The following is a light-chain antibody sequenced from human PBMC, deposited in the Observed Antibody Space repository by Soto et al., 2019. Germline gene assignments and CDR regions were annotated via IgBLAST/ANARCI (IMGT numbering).Light chain of an antibody. V-gene: IGLV2-11*01. CDR1: SSDVGGYNY. CDR2: DVS. CDR3: CSYAGSYTFGYV. Sequence: HSVLTQPRSVSGSPGQSVTISCTGNSSDVGGYNYVSWYQQHPGKAPKLMIYDVSKRPSGVPDRFSGSKSGNTASLTISGLQAEDEADYYCCSYAGSYTFGYVFGTGTKLTVL. J-gene: IGLJ1*01.